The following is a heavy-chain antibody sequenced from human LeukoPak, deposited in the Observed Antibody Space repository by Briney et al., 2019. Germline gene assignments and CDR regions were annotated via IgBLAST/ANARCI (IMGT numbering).Heavy chain of an antibody. CDR1: GFTFSIYS. D-gene: IGHD1-26*01. CDR2: ISSSSSHI. CDR3: ARDYGGATPYYFDY. V-gene: IGHV3-21*01. Sequence: GGSLRLSCAVSGFTFSIYSMNWVRQAPGKGLEWVSSISSSSSHIYYADSVKGRFTISRDSAKNSLYLQINSLRVEDTAVYYCARDYGGATPYYFDYWGQGTLVTVSS. J-gene: IGHJ4*02.